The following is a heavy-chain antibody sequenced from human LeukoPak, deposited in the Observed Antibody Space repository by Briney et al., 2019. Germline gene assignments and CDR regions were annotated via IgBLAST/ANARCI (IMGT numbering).Heavy chain of an antibody. CDR3: ARPLSDDYGDYEDY. CDR1: GYSISSGYY. Sequence: SETPSLTCAVSGYSISSGYYWGWIRQPPGKGLEWIGSIYHSGSTYYNPSLKSRVTISVDTSKNQFSLKLSSVTAADTAVYYCARPLSDDYGDYEDYWGQGTLVTVSS. J-gene: IGHJ4*02. CDR2: IYHSGST. V-gene: IGHV4-38-2*01. D-gene: IGHD4-17*01.